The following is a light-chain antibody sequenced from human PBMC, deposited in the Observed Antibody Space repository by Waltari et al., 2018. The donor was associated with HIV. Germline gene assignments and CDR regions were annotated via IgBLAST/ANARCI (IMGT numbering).Light chain of an antibody. CDR3: CSYAGSNWV. CDR1: SSDVGSYTL. V-gene: IGLV2-23*01. CDR2: EGS. J-gene: IGLJ3*02. Sequence: QSALTQPASVSGSPGQSITISCTGTSSDVGSYTLVSWYPQHPGKAPKLMIYEGSKRPSGVSNRFSGSKSGNTASLTISGLQAEDEADYYCCSYAGSNWVFGGGTKLTVL.